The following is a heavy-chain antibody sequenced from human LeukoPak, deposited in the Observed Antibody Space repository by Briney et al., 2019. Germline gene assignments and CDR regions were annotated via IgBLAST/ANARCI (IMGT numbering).Heavy chain of an antibody. Sequence: QPGGSLRLSCAASGFTFSSYGMHWVRQAPGKGLEWVAVISYDGSNKYYADSVKGRFTISRDNSKNTLYLQINSLRAEDTAVYYCAKRYSSSSFDYWGQGTLVTVSS. CDR1: GFTFSSYG. CDR2: ISYDGSNK. CDR3: AKRYSSSSFDY. J-gene: IGHJ4*02. V-gene: IGHV3-30*18. D-gene: IGHD6-6*01.